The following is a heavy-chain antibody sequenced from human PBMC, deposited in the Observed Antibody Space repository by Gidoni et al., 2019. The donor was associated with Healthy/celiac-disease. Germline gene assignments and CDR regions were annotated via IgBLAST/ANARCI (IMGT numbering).Heavy chain of an antibody. J-gene: IGHJ4*02. Sequence: EVQLVESGGGLVQPGRSVTLPCAASGFTFDDYAMHWVRQAPGKGLECGSGISWNSGSIGYADAVKVRFTISRDNAKNSLYLQMNSLRAEDTALYYCAKSQKKIPNCSGYYYPFDYWGQGTLVTVSS. CDR3: AKSQKKIPNCSGYYYPFDY. CDR2: ISWNSGSI. V-gene: IGHV3-9*01. D-gene: IGHD3-22*01. CDR1: GFTFDDYA.